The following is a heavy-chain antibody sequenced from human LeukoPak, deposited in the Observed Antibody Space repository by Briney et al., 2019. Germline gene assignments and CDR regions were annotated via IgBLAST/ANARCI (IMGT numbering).Heavy chain of an antibody. CDR2: IIGDGTRT. D-gene: IGHD2-8*01. J-gene: IGHJ5*02. CDR1: GFSFGYYW. V-gene: IGHV3-74*01. Sequence: GGSLRLSCAASGFSFGYYWMHWVRQGSGKGPVWVSRIIGDGTRTDYADSVKGRFTISRDNAKSTLYLQMNSLTVEDTAVYYCLRVDDTNGHNWFDPWGQGTLVTVSS. CDR3: LRVDDTNGHNWFDP.